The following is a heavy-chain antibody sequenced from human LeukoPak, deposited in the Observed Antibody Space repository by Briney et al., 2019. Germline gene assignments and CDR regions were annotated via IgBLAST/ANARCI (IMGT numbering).Heavy chain of an antibody. CDR3: ARQLRYFDKNWFDP. Sequence: GGSLRLSCAASGFTFRNASMSWVRQAPGKGLEWVSVIYSGGSTYYADSVKGRFTISRDNSKNTLYLQMNSLRAENTAVYYCARQLRYFDKNWFDPWGQGTLVTVSS. D-gene: IGHD3-9*01. J-gene: IGHJ5*02. CDR2: IYSGGST. V-gene: IGHV3-66*04. CDR1: GFTFRNAS.